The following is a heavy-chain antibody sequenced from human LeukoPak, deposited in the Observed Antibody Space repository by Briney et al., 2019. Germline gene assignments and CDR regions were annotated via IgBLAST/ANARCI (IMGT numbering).Heavy chain of an antibody. CDR3: TRGTAFDF. V-gene: IGHV3-48*04. CDR1: GFTFSNYA. Sequence: PGGSLRLSCEASGFTFSNYAMHWVRQAPGKGPEWVSYISSRSSTIYYADSVKGRFTISRDNAKNSLYLQMNSLRAEDSAVYYCTRGTAFDFWGQGTVVTVSS. CDR2: ISSRSSTI. J-gene: IGHJ3*01.